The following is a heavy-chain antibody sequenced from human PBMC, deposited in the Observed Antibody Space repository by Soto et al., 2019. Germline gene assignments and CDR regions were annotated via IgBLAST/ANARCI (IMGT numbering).Heavy chain of an antibody. CDR1: GGPFSTSG. D-gene: IGHD3-10*01. CDR3: GRGASELARIDY. Sequence: QVHLVQTGAEVERPGSSVKVSCKASGGPFSTSGFHWVRQAPGQGLEWLGVFPPVSRAAQYAQRFRGRLIITADESTTTVQMELTTLTPDDTAIYFCGRGASELARIDYWGQGTLVTVSS. CDR2: FPPVSRAA. V-gene: IGHV1-69*01. J-gene: IGHJ4*02.